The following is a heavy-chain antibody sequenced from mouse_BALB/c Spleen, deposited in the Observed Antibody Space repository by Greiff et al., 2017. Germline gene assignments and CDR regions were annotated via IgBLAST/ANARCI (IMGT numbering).Heavy chain of an antibody. D-gene: IGHD2-10*01. CDR3: ASTITTYYANSGAMDY. Sequence: EVQLQQSGAELVKPGASVKLSCTASGFNIKDTYMHWVKQRPEQGLEWIGRIDPANGNTKYDPKFQGKATITADTSSNTAYLQLSSQTSEDTAVYYCASTITTYYANSGAMDYGGQGTSVTVSS. CDR2: IDPANGNT. V-gene: IGHV14-3*02. J-gene: IGHJ4*01. CDR1: GFNIKDTY.